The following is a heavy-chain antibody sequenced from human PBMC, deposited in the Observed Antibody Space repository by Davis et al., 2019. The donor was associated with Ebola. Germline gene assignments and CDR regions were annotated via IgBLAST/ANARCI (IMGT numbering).Heavy chain of an antibody. CDR1: GYTFTSYG. Sequence: ASVKVFCKASGYTFTSYGISWVRQAPGQGLEWMGWISAYNGNTNYAQKLQGRVTMTTDTSTSTAYMELRSLRSDDTAVYYCARDLRRQLVRLPLDYWGQGTLVTVSS. CDR2: ISAYNGNT. J-gene: IGHJ4*02. CDR3: ARDLRRQLVRLPLDY. V-gene: IGHV1-18*01. D-gene: IGHD6-6*01.